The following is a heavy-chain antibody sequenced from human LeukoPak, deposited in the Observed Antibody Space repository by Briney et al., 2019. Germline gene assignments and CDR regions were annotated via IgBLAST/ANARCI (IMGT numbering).Heavy chain of an antibody. J-gene: IGHJ4*02. D-gene: IGHD6-25*01. CDR2: ISYSGAST. CDR3: TKDRYSQRLGWGSFDY. V-gene: IGHV3-23*01. CDR1: GFTFSSYA. Sequence: GGSLRLSCAASGFTFSSYAMSWVRQAPGKGLQGVSSISYSGASTYYADSVKGRFTISRDSSKNRLYLQMNSLRAEDTAVYYCTKDRYSQRLGWGSFDYWGQGALVTASS.